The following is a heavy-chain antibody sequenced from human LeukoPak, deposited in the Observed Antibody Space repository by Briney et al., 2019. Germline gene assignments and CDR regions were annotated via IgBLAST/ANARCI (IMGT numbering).Heavy chain of an antibody. CDR3: ARDSGTYYGPFDY. CDR2: IYYSGST. V-gene: IGHV4-31*03. CDR1: GGSISSGGYY. D-gene: IGHD1-26*01. J-gene: IGHJ4*02. Sequence: SETLSLTCTVSGGSISSGGYYWRWIRQHPGKGLEWIGYIYYSGSTFYNPSLKSRVTISLDTSKNQFSLQLSSVTAADTAMYYCARDSGTYYGPFDYWGQGTLVTVSS.